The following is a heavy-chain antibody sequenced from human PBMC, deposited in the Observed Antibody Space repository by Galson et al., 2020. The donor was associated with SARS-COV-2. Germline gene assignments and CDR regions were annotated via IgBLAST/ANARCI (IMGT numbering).Heavy chain of an antibody. V-gene: IGHV1-18*04. D-gene: IGHD3-3*01. CDR1: GSTFPSYG. J-gene: IGHJ3*02. Sequence: ASVKVSCKASGSTFPSYGISWVRQAPGQGLEGMGWISAYNGNTNYAQKLQGRVTMTTDTSTSTAYMELRSLRSDDTAVYYCARVPTIFGVVIIRRDDAFDIWGQGTMVTVSS. CDR2: ISAYNGNT. CDR3: ARVPTIFGVVIIRRDDAFDI.